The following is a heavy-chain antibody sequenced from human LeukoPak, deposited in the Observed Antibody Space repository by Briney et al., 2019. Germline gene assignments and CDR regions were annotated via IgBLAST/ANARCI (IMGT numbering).Heavy chain of an antibody. CDR3: ARAPGRYSGYAVDY. CDR2: INPNSGGT. D-gene: IGHD5-12*01. CDR1: GYTFTGYY. J-gene: IGHJ4*02. Sequence: ASVKVSCKASGYTFTGYYMHWVRQAPGQGLEWMGWINPNSGGTNYAQKFQGRVTMTGDTSISTAYKELSRLRSDDTAVYYGARAPGRYSGYAVDYWGQGTLVTVSS. V-gene: IGHV1-2*02.